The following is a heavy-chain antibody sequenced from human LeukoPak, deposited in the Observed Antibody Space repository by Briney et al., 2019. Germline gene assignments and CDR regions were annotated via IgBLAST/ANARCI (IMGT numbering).Heavy chain of an antibody. CDR2: IYYSGGT. CDR3: ARQTSLGFDI. J-gene: IGHJ3*02. Sequence: SETLSLTCTVSGGSISSYYWSWIRQPPGKGLEWIGNIYYSGGTYYKPSLKSRITISLDTSKNQFSLRLSSVTAADTAVYYCARQTSLGFDIWGQRTMVTVSS. CDR1: GGSISSYY. V-gene: IGHV4-59*04.